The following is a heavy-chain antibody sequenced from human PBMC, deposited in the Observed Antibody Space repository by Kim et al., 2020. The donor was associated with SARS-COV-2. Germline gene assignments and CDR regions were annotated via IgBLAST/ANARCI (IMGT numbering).Heavy chain of an antibody. J-gene: IGHJ4*02. Sequence: GGSLRLSCAASGFTFGDYAMHWVRQAPGKGLEWVSGISWNSGSIGYADSVKGRFTISRDNAKNSLYLQMNSLRAEDTALYYCAKDQVGHIAAAGDFDYWGQGTLVTVSS. CDR3: AKDQVGHIAAAGDFDY. CDR2: ISWNSGSI. CDR1: GFTFGDYA. V-gene: IGHV3-9*01. D-gene: IGHD6-13*01.